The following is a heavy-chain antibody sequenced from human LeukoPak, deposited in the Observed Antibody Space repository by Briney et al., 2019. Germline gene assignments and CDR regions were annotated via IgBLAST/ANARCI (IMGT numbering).Heavy chain of an antibody. CDR2: VSGSGGST. D-gene: IGHD6-19*01. CDR1: GFTFSPYA. V-gene: IGHV3-23*01. CDR3: AKEQHYSSGWSVHY. Sequence: PGGSLRLSCAASGFTFSPYAMNWVRQAPGKDLEWVSSVSGSGGSTYYADSVKGRFTISRDNSKNTLYLQMNSLRAEDTAVYYCAKEQHYSSGWSVHYWGQGTLVTVSS. J-gene: IGHJ4*02.